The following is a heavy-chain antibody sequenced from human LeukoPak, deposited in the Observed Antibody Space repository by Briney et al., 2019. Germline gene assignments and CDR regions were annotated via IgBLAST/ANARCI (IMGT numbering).Heavy chain of an antibody. Sequence: ASVKVSCTASGYTFTSYGISWVRQPPGQGLEWMGWISAYNGNTNYAQKLQGRVTMTTDTSTSTAYMELRSLRSDDTAVYYCARETYYDILTGYPGFDYWGQGTLVTVSS. J-gene: IGHJ4*02. CDR2: ISAYNGNT. V-gene: IGHV1-18*04. D-gene: IGHD3-9*01. CDR1: GYTFTSYG. CDR3: ARETYYDILTGYPGFDY.